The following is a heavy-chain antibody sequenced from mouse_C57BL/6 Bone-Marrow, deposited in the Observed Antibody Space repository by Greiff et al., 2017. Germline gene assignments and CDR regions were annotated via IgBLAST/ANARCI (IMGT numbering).Heavy chain of an antibody. V-gene: IGHV1-69*01. CDR3: ARGIPGAFAY. Sequence: QVQLQQPGAELVMPGASVKLSCKASGYTFTSYWMHWVKQRPGQGLEWIGEIDPSDSYTNYNQKFKGKSTLTVDKSSSTAYMQLSSLTSEDSAVYYCARGIPGAFAYWGQGTLVTVSA. D-gene: IGHD4-1*01. J-gene: IGHJ3*01. CDR1: GYTFTSYW. CDR2: IDPSDSYT.